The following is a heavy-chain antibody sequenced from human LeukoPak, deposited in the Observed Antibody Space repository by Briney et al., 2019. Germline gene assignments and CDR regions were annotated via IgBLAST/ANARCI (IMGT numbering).Heavy chain of an antibody. CDR2: IYTSGST. Sequence: SETLSLTCTVSGGSISSYYWSWIRQPAGKGLEWIGRIYTSGSTNYNPSLKSRVTTSVDTSKNQFSLKLSSVTAADTAVYYCARDYDILTGTNWFDPWGQGTLVTVSS. V-gene: IGHV4-4*07. J-gene: IGHJ5*02. D-gene: IGHD3-9*01. CDR1: GGSISSYY. CDR3: ARDYDILTGTNWFDP.